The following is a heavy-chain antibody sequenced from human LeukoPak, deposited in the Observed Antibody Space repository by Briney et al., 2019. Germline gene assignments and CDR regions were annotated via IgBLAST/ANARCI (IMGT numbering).Heavy chain of an antibody. V-gene: IGHV1-2*02. D-gene: IGHD6-13*01. Sequence: SVKVSCKASGYTFTGYYMDWVRQAPGQGLEWMGWINPNSGGTNYAQKFQGRVTMTRDTSISTAYMELSRLRSDDTDVYYCARDRGAAAGQNWGQGTLVTVSS. J-gene: IGHJ1*01. CDR1: GYTFTGYY. CDR3: ARDRGAAAGQN. CDR2: INPNSGGT.